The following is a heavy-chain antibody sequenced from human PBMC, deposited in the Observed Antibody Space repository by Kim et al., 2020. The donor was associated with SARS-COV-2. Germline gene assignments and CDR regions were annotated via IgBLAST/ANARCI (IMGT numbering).Heavy chain of an antibody. CDR3: AREGGPWGSGEADAFDI. J-gene: IGHJ3*02. Sequence: SVKVSCKASGGTFSSYAISWVRQAPGQGLEWMGGIIPIFGTSNYAQKFQGRVTITADESTSTAYMELSSLRSEDTAVYYCAREGGPWGSGEADAFDIWGQGTMVTVSS. V-gene: IGHV1-69*13. CDR2: IIPIFGTS. D-gene: IGHD2-15*01. CDR1: GGTFSSYA.